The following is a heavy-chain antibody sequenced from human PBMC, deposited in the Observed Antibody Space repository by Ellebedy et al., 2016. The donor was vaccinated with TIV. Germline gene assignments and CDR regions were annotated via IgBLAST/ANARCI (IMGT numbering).Heavy chain of an antibody. V-gene: IGHV3-48*04. CDR1: GFTFSSYS. J-gene: IGHJ4*02. CDR3: ARVPRGSTWYFDY. CDR2: ISSSTSTI. Sequence: GESLKISCAASGFTFSSYSMDWVRQPPGKGLEWVSYISSSTSTIYYADSVKGRFTISRDNAKNSLYLQVNSLRAEDTAVYYCARVPRGSTWYFDYWGQGTLVTVSS. D-gene: IGHD6-13*01.